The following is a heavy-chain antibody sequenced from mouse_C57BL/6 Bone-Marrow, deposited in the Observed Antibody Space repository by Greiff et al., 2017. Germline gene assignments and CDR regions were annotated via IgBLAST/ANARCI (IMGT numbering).Heavy chain of an antibody. CDR2: ISRGSSTI. CDR1: GFTFSDYG. CDR3: ERGTRDY. J-gene: IGHJ2*01. V-gene: IGHV5-17*01. D-gene: IGHD2-13*01. Sequence: EVHLVESGGGLVKPGGSLKLSCAASGFTFSDYGMHWVRQAPEKGLEWVAYISRGSSTIYYADTVKGRFTISRDNAKNTLFLQIASLRSEDTAMYYCERGTRDYWGQGTTLTVSS.